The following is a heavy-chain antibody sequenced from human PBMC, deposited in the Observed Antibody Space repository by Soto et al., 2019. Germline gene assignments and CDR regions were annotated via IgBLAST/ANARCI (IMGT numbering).Heavy chain of an antibody. CDR1: GGTFSSYT. CDR3: ARSARDGDYRYFDL. D-gene: IGHD4-17*01. V-gene: IGHV1-69*02. J-gene: IGHJ2*01. Sequence: QVQLVQSGAEVKKPGSSMKVSCKASGGTFSSYTISWVRQAPGQGLEWMGRIIPILGIANYAQKFQGRVTITADKSTSTAYMELSSLRSEDTAVYYCARSARDGDYRYFDLWGRGTPVTVSS. CDR2: IIPILGIA.